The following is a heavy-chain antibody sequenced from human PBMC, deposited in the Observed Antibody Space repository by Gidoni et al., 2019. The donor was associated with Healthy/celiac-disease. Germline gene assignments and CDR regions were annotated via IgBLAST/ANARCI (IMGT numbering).Heavy chain of an antibody. CDR3: ARSFTYYYDSSGYYYPMTFDY. CDR1: GYSISSGYY. J-gene: IGHJ4*02. Sequence: QVQLQESGPGLVKPSETLSLTCAVSGYSISSGYYWGWIRQPPGKGLEWIGSIFHSGSTYYNPSLQSRVTISVDTSKNQFSLKLSSVTAADTAVYYCARSFTYYYDSSGYYYPMTFDYWGQGTLVTVSS. CDR2: IFHSGST. D-gene: IGHD3-22*01. V-gene: IGHV4-38-2*01.